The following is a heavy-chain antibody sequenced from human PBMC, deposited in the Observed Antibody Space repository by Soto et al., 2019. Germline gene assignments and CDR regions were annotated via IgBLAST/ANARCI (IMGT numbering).Heavy chain of an antibody. Sequence: QLQLQESGPGLERPSETLSLTCSVSGGSISGSDHYWAWIRQPPGKGLEWIGSIHSTGCPFYSPSLKSRVTISVATSKNQFSLMLASVTAADTSVYYCARHKRRFSDRLLFVDAFDIWGQGTKVPV. D-gene: IGHD3-9*01. V-gene: IGHV4-39*01. CDR2: IHSTGCP. J-gene: IGHJ3*02. CDR3: ARHKRRFSDRLLFVDAFDI. CDR1: GGSISGSDHY.